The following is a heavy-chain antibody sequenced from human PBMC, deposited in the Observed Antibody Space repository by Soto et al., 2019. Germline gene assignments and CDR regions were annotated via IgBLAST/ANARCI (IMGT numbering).Heavy chain of an antibody. D-gene: IGHD6-13*01. CDR2: INTDNGNT. CDR3: AREMPGYWTGPFDY. Sequence: QVQLVQSGAEVKKTGASVRVSCKASGYTFASFVIHWVRQAPGQRLEWMGWINTDNGNTKYSQKFQGRVTITRDTSASTAYMELSSLISEDTAVYYCAREMPGYWTGPFDYWGQGTLVTVSS. J-gene: IGHJ4*02. V-gene: IGHV1-3*04. CDR1: GYTFASFV.